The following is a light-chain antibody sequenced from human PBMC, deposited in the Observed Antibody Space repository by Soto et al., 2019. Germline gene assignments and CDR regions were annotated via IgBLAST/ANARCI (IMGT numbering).Light chain of an antibody. J-gene: IGLJ2*01. Sequence: QSVVTQPPSASGTPGQGVTTSCSGSSSNIGVNTVNWYQQLPGTAPKLLIYSNNLRPSGVPDRFSGSKSGTSASLAISGLQSEDEADYHCASWDDSLNGVVFGGGTQLTVL. CDR3: ASWDDSLNGVV. CDR2: SNN. CDR1: SSNIGVNT. V-gene: IGLV1-44*01.